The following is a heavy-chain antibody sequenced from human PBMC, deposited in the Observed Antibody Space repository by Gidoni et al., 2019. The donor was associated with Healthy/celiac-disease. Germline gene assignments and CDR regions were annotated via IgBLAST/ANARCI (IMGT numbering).Heavy chain of an antibody. D-gene: IGHD2-2*01. J-gene: IGHJ4*02. Sequence: QVQLVQSGAEGKKPGSAVKVACKACGGTFSSYTISWVRQAPGQGLEWMGRIIPILGIANYAQQFPGRFTLTAVKSTSTAYMELSSLRSEDPAVYYCARAGSTSLIASWGQGTLVTVSS. V-gene: IGHV1-69*02. CDR1: GGTFSSYT. CDR3: ARAGSTSLIAS. CDR2: IIPILGIA.